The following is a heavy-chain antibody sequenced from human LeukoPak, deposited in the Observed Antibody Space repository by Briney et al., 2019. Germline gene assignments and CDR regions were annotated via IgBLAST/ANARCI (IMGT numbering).Heavy chain of an antibody. CDR2: MNPNSGNT. Sequence: ASVKVSCKASGYTFTSYDINWVRQATGQGLEWMGWMNPNSGNTGYAQKFQGRVTMTRNTSISTAYMELSSLRSEDTAVYYCARGGITMVRGVITNLGYYYDMDVWGQGTTVTVSS. D-gene: IGHD3-10*01. J-gene: IGHJ6*02. CDR3: ARGGITMVRGVITNLGYYYDMDV. V-gene: IGHV1-8*01. CDR1: GYTFTSYD.